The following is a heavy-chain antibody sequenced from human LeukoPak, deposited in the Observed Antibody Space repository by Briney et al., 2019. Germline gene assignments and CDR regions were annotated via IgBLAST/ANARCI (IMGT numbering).Heavy chain of an antibody. J-gene: IGHJ5*02. CDR2: MNPNSGNT. Sequence: ASVKVSCKASGYTFTSYDINWVRQATGQGLEWMGWMNPNSGNTGYAQKFQGRAAMTRNTSISTAYMELSSLRSEDTAVYYCARRRINRPGALNWFDPWGQGTLVTVSS. D-gene: IGHD2/OR15-2a*01. CDR3: ARRRINRPGALNWFDP. V-gene: IGHV1-8*01. CDR1: GYTFTSYD.